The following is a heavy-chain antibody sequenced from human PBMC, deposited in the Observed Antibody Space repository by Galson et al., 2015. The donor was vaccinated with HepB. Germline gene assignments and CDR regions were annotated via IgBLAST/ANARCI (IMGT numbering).Heavy chain of an antibody. CDR2: ISYDGSNK. Sequence: SLRLSCAASGFTFSSYGMHWVRQAPGRGLEWVAVISYDGSNKYYADSVKGRFTISRDNSKNTLYLQMNSLRAEDTAVYYCAKDPGSGYYRYYFDYWGQGTLVTVSS. D-gene: IGHD3-22*01. J-gene: IGHJ4*02. V-gene: IGHV3-30*18. CDR3: AKDPGSGYYRYYFDY. CDR1: GFTFSSYG.